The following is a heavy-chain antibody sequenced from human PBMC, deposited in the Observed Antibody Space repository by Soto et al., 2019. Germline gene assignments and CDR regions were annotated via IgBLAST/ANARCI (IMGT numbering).Heavy chain of an antibody. CDR2: ISASSITT. J-gene: IGHJ4*02. CDR1: GIAFSDYS. CDR3: DKGVGPNLPPTVCPTLDY. D-gene: IGHD1-1*01. V-gene: IGHV3-23*01. Sequence: EVPLLESGGGVVQPGGSLRLSCATSGIAFSDYSMSWVCQAPGKGLEWVSSISASSITTYYADSGKGRFTISRDNSKNTLYLQMNSLRAEDTAIYYCDKGVGPNLPPTVCPTLDYGGEGTLIPVSS.